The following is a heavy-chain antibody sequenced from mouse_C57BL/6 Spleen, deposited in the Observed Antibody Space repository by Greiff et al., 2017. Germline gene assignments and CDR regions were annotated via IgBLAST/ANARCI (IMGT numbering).Heavy chain of an antibody. CDR2: IYPSDSET. D-gene: IGHD1-1*02. J-gene: IGHJ2*01. CDR1: GYTFTSYW. V-gene: IGHV1-61*01. CDR3: ERYDGYFDY. Sequence: VQLQQSGAELVRPGSSVKLSCKASGYTFTSYWMDWVKQRPGQGLEWIGNIYPSDSETHYNQKFKDKATLTVDKSSGTAYMQLSSLTSEDSAVYYCERYDGYFDYWGQGTTLTVSS.